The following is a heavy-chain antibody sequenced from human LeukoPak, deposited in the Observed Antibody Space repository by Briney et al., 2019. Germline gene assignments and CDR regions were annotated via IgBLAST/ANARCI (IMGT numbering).Heavy chain of an antibody. CDR1: GGSISSYY. J-gene: IGHJ3*02. D-gene: IGHD2-15*01. CDR3: ARDPDIVVVPGAFDI. CDR2: IYSSVST. V-gene: IGHV4-59*12. Sequence: PSETLSLTCTVSGGSISSYYWSWIRQPPGKGLEWIGYIYSSVSTNYNPSLKSRVTMSVDTSKNQFSLKLSPVTAADTAVYYCARDPDIVVVPGAFDIWGQGTMVTVSS.